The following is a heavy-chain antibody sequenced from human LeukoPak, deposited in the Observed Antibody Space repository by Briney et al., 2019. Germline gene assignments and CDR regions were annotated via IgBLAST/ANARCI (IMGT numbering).Heavy chain of an antibody. V-gene: IGHV3-20*04. D-gene: IGHD3-22*01. CDR2: INWIGGST. J-gene: IGHJ6*03. Sequence: PGGSLRLSCAASGFVFDDYAMSWVRQAPGKGLEWVSGINWIGGSTAYAVSVQGRFTVYRDSSKNTLYLQMNSLRAEDTAVYYCARSQKGEHYDRSGYSHYYYNMDVWGKGTTVTISS. CDR3: ARSQKGEHYDRSGYSHYYYNMDV. CDR1: GFVFDDYA.